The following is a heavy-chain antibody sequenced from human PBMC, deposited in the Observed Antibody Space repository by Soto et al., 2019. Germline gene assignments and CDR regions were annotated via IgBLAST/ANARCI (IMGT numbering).Heavy chain of an antibody. CDR1: GGSISSGGYY. D-gene: IGHD3-22*01. V-gene: IGHV4-31*03. CDR2: IYYSGST. Sequence: SEPLSLTCTVSGGSISSGGYYWSWIRQHPGKGLEWIGYIYYSGSTYYNPSLKSRVTISVDTSKNQFSLKLSSVTAADTAVYYCARVGYYYDSSGYYHNWFDPWRQGTLVTVSS. CDR3: ARVGYYYDSSGYYHNWFDP. J-gene: IGHJ5*02.